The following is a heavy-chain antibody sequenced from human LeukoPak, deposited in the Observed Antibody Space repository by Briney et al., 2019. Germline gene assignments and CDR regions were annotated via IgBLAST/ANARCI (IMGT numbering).Heavy chain of an antibody. Sequence: PGGSLRLSCAASGFTFSNYWMHWVRQAPGKGLVWVSRINSDGSSTTYADSVKGRFTISRDNAKNTLYLQMNSLRAEDTAVYYCARDASSGEFDYWGQGTLVTVSS. CDR2: INSDGSST. CDR3: ARDASSGEFDY. CDR1: GFTFSNYW. J-gene: IGHJ4*02. V-gene: IGHV3-74*01. D-gene: IGHD3-22*01.